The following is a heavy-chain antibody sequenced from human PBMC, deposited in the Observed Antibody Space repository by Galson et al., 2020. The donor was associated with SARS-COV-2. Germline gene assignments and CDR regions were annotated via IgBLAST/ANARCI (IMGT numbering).Heavy chain of an antibody. CDR1: GDSISSPFHS. D-gene: IGHD7-27*01. J-gene: IGHJ4*02. V-gene: IGHV4-30-2*01. CDR3: ARMAWGTPSYYFDY. Sequence: SLTCAVSGDSISSPFHSWTWIRQPPGEGLDWLGCISPLVLTYYTPSLKSRVTISVDRSKSQFSLKLNSVTAADTAVYYCARMAWGTPSYYFDYWGQGALVTVSS. CDR2: ISPLVLT.